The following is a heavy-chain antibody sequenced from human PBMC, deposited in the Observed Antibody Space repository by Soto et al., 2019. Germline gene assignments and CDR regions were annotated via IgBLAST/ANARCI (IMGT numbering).Heavy chain of an antibody. CDR2: IKQDGSEK. CDR3: AREDMVVVAATNYYYYGMDV. V-gene: IGHV3-7*03. CDR1: GFTFSSYW. Sequence: GGSLRLSCAASGFTFSSYWMSWVRQALGKGLEWVANIKQDGSEKYYVDSVKGRFTISRDNAKNSLYLQMNRLRAEDTAVYYCAREDMVVVAATNYYYYGMDVWGQGTTVTVSS. D-gene: IGHD2-15*01. J-gene: IGHJ6*02.